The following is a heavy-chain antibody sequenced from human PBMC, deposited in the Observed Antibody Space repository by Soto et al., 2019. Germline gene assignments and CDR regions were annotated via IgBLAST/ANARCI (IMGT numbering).Heavy chain of an antibody. CDR1: GFTFSSYA. D-gene: IGHD3-10*01. Sequence: GGSLRLSCAASGFTFSSYAMSWVRQAPGKGLEWVSAISGSGGSTYYADSVKGRFTISRDNSKNTLYLQMNSLRAEDTAVYYCAKDTGPMGYYYYYGMDVWGQGTTVTVSS. J-gene: IGHJ6*02. V-gene: IGHV3-23*01. CDR3: AKDTGPMGYYYYYGMDV. CDR2: ISGSGGST.